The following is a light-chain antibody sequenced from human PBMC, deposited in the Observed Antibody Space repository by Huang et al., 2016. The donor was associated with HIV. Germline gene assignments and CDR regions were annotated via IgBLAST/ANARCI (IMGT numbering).Light chain of an antibody. Sequence: EIVLTQSPGTLSLSPGQRLTLPCRSSQTVSNDYLAWYQQKPGQSPRLLIYAASTRAAGSHDRFSGSGSATDFSLTVNRLEPEDSAVYYCQQYALSPWTFGHGTKVEI. V-gene: IGKV3-20*01. J-gene: IGKJ1*01. CDR3: QQYALSPWT. CDR2: AAS. CDR1: QTVSNDY.